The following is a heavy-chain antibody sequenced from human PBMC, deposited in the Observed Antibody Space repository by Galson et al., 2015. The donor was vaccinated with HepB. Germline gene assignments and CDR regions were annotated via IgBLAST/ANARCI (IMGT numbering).Heavy chain of an antibody. J-gene: IGHJ4*02. CDR2: IISSGGTT. CDR1: GFTFSSYG. CDR3: AKEAAVAGLGWYFDY. V-gene: IGHV3-23*01. D-gene: IGHD6-19*01. Sequence: SLRLSCAASGFTFSSYGMSWVRQAPGKGLQWVSSIISSGGTTYFADSVKGRFTISRDNSKNTLLLQMNSLRAEDTAVYYCAKEAAVAGLGWYFDYWGQGTLVTVS.